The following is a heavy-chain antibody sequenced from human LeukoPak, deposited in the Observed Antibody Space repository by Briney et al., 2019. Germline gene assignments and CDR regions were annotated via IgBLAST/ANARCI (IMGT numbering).Heavy chain of an antibody. Sequence: SQTLSLTCTVSGGSLSSGGYYWSWLRQPPGNGLEWIGYIYHSGSTSYNPSLKSRVTISAHRSKNQSSLKLRSLTAAHTAVSYCARAPEYSDPIPFFYYYMDVGGKGTTVTVSS. CDR2: IYHSGST. V-gene: IGHV4-30-2*01. D-gene: IGHD6-6*01. CDR1: GGSLSSGGYY. J-gene: IGHJ6*03. CDR3: ARAPEYSDPIPFFYYYMDV.